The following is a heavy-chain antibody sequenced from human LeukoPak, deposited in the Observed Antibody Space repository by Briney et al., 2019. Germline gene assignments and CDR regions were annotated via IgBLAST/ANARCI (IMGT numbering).Heavy chain of an antibody. D-gene: IGHD3-9*01. CDR3: ARVHGYYDILTGYYRYYFDY. V-gene: IGHV4-34*01. J-gene: IGHJ4*02. Sequence: SETLSLTCAVYDGSFSGYYWTWIRQPPGKGLEWIAEINHSGSTNYNPSLKSRVTISVDTSKNQFSLKLTSVIAADTAVYYCARVHGYYDILTGYYRYYFDYWGQGTLVTVSS. CDR2: INHSGST. CDR1: DGSFSGYY.